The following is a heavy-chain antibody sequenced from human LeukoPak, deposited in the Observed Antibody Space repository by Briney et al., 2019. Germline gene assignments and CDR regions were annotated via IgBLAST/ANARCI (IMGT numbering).Heavy chain of an antibody. D-gene: IGHD1-26*01. CDR2: ISGSGGST. CDR1: GFTFSSYA. V-gene: IGHV3-23*01. Sequence: GGSLRLSCAASGFTFSSYAMSWVRQAPGKGLEWVSAISGSGGSTYYADSVKGRFTISRDNSKNTLNLQMNSLRAEDTAVYYCAGRGSYRPFDYWGQGTLVTVSS. J-gene: IGHJ4*02. CDR3: AGRGSYRPFDY.